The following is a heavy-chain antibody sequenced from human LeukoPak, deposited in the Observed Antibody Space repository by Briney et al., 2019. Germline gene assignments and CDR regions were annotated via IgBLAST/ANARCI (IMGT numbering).Heavy chain of an antibody. CDR3: ARDEAIFGAGYYYGMDV. J-gene: IGHJ6*02. CDR1: GGSISSGGYY. D-gene: IGHD3-3*01. CDR2: ISYRGST. V-gene: IGHV4-31*03. Sequence: SQTLSLTCTVSGGSISSGGYYWSWIRQHPGKGLEWIGHISYRGSTYYNSSLKSRVVISGDTSENQFSLKLRSVTAADTAVYYCARDEAIFGAGYYYGMDVWGQGTTVTVSS.